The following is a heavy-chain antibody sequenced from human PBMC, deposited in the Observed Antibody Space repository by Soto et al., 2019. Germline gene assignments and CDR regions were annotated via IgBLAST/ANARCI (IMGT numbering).Heavy chain of an antibody. Sequence: QVQLVQSGAEVKKPGASVKVSCKASGYTFTSYAMHWVRQAPGQRLEWMGWINAGNANTRYSQKFQGRVTITRDTSASTAYMELSSLRSEDTAVYYCARPSFRQRDAFDIWGQGTMVTVSS. V-gene: IGHV1-3*01. CDR3: ARPSFRQRDAFDI. CDR1: GYTFTSYA. CDR2: INAGNANT. D-gene: IGHD3-10*01. J-gene: IGHJ3*02.